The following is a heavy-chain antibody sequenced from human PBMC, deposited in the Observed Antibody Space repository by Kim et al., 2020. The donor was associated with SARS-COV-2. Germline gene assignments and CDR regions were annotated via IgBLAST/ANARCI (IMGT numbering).Heavy chain of an antibody. Sequence: GESLKISCKGSGYSFTSYWIGWVRQMPGKGLEWMGIIYPGDSVTRYSPSFQGQVTISADKSISTAYLQWSSLKASDTAMYYCARLDYGATPGLFFDYWGQGTLVTVSS. D-gene: IGHD4-17*01. J-gene: IGHJ4*02. V-gene: IGHV5-51*01. CDR3: ARLDYGATPGLFFDY. CDR2: IYPGDSVT. CDR1: GYSFTSYW.